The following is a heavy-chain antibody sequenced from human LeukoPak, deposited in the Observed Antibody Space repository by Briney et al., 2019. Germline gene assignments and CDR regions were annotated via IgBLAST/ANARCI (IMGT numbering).Heavy chain of an antibody. J-gene: IGHJ4*02. CDR3: ARSYCSSTSCYLPGGY. V-gene: IGHV3-30*04. D-gene: IGHD2-2*01. Sequence: GGSLRLSCAASGFTFSSYAMHWVRQAPGKGLEWVAVISYDGSNKYYADSVKGRFTISRDNSKNTLYSQMNSLRAEDTAVYYCARSYCSSTSCYLPGGYWGQGTLVTVSS. CDR1: GFTFSSYA. CDR2: ISYDGSNK.